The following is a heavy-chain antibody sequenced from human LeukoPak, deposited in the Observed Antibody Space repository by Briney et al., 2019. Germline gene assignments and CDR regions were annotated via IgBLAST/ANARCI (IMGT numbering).Heavy chain of an antibody. D-gene: IGHD6-19*01. J-gene: IGHJ5*02. CDR1: GGSFSGYY. Sequence: SETLSLTCAVYGGSFSGYYWGWIRQPPGKGLEWIGSIYYSGSTYYNPSLKSRGTISLDTSKNQFSLKLRSVTAADTALYYCARPRTRLAWFDPWGQGTLVTVSS. CDR3: ARPRTRLAWFDP. V-gene: IGHV4-39*01. CDR2: IYYSGST.